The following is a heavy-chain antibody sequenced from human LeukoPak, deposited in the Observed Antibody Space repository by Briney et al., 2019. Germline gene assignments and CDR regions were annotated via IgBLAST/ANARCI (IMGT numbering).Heavy chain of an antibody. CDR1: GFTFSSYA. Sequence: PGGSLRLSCAASGFTFSSYAMSWVRQAPGKGLEWVSAISGSGGSTYYADSVKGRFTISRDNSKNTLYLQMNSLRAEDTAVYYCAKDRALLWFGELDDAFDIWGQGTMVTVSS. CDR3: AKDRALLWFGELDDAFDI. V-gene: IGHV3-23*01. CDR2: ISGSGGST. D-gene: IGHD3-10*01. J-gene: IGHJ3*02.